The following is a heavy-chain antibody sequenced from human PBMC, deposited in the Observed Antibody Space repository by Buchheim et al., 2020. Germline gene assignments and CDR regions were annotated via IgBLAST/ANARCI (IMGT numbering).Heavy chain of an antibody. Sequence: QVQLVQSGAEVKKPGASVKVSCKASGYTFTGYYMHWVRQAPGQGLEWMGWINPNSRGTNYAQKFQGRVTMTRYTSISTAYMELSRLRSDDTAVYYCARSSIVLSSSNWFDPWGQGTL. CDR1: GYTFTGYY. D-gene: IGHD2-8*01. V-gene: IGHV1-2*02. CDR2: INPNSRGT. CDR3: ARSSIVLSSSNWFDP. J-gene: IGHJ5*02.